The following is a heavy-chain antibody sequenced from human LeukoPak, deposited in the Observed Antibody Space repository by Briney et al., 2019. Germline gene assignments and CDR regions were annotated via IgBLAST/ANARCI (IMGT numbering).Heavy chain of an antibody. D-gene: IGHD3-9*01. J-gene: IGHJ4*02. Sequence: GGSLRLSCAASGFTFSNYAMTWVRQAPGKGLGWVSAISASGGGTYYADSVKGRFTISRDNSKNTLYLQMNSLRAEDTAIYYCAKDRTTQDFDWYPYYFDSWGQGTLVTVSS. CDR2: ISASGGGT. CDR3: AKDRTTQDFDWYPYYFDS. CDR1: GFTFSNYA. V-gene: IGHV3-23*01.